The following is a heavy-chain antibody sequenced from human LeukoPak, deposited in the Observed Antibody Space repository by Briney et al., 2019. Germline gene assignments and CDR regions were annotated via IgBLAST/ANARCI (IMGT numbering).Heavy chain of an antibody. J-gene: IGHJ4*02. V-gene: IGHV3-23*01. CDR2: ISGSGGST. CDR1: GFTFSSYG. Sequence: GGSLRLSCAASGFTFSSYGMSWVRQAPGKGLEWVSAISGSGGSTYYADSVKGRFTISRDNSKNTLYLQMNSLRAEDTAVYYWAKGYYGSGSPHDYWGQGTLVTVSS. D-gene: IGHD3-10*01. CDR3: AKGYYGSGSPHDY.